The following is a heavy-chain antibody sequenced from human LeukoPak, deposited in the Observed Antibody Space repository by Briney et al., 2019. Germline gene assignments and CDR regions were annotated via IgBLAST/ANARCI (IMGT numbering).Heavy chain of an antibody. Sequence: PGGSLRLSCAASGFTFSSYWMSWVCQAPGKGLEGVANIKQDGSEKYYVDSVKGRFTISRDNANNSLYLQMNSLRAEDTAVYYCARGPHRRFLEWLFYRYNTPLFDYWGQGTLVTVSS. D-gene: IGHD3-3*01. CDR1: GFTFSSYW. J-gene: IGHJ4*02. V-gene: IGHV3-7*01. CDR3: ARGPHRRFLEWLFYRYNTPLFDY. CDR2: IKQDGSEK.